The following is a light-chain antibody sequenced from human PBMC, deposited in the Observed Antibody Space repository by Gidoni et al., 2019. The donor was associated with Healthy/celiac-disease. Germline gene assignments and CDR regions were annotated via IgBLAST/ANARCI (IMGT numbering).Light chain of an antibody. CDR1: QSASSSY. V-gene: IGKV3-20*01. CDR3: QQYGSSRLT. Sequence: ELVLTQSPGTLSLSPGKRATLSCRASQSASSSYLAWYQQKPGQAPRLLIYVASSRATGRPDRFSGSGSGTDFTLTIIRLEPEDFAVYYCQQYGSSRLTFGGGTKVEIK. J-gene: IGKJ4*01. CDR2: VAS.